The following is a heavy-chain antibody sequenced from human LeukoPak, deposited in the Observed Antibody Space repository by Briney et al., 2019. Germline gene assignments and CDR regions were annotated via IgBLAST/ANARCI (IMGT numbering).Heavy chain of an antibody. CDR2: ISDTGSRK. CDR3: AKYVKADSSDFD. Sequence: GGSLRLSCRASGFTFSNYGMTWVRQAPGKGLEWVSAISDTGSRKYYADSVKGRVTISRDNSKNTLFLQIKSLRVEDTAVYYCAKYVKADSSDFDWGQGTLVTVSS. J-gene: IGHJ4*02. D-gene: IGHD6-25*01. V-gene: IGHV3-23*01. CDR1: GFTFSNYG.